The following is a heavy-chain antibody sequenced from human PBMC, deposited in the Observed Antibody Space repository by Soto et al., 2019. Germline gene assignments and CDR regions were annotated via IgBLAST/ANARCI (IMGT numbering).Heavy chain of an antibody. V-gene: IGHV3-11*01. CDR2: ISSSGDTI. J-gene: IGHJ5*02. CDR3: ARNRKPAAIGVFDP. CDR1: GFNFSDYY. Sequence: PGGSLRLSCAASGFNFSDYYMSWIRQDPGKGLEWVSYISSSGDTIYYADSVKGRFTLSRDNAKNSLYLQMNSLRAEDTAVYYCARNRKPAAIGVFDPWGQGTLVTGSS. D-gene: IGHD2-2*02.